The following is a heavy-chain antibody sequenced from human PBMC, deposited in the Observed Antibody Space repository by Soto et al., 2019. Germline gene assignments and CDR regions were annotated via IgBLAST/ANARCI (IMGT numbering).Heavy chain of an antibody. J-gene: IGHJ4*02. CDR1: GYTFTSYA. CDR2: INAGNGNT. Sequence: ASVKVSCKASGYTFTSYAMHWVRQAPGQMLEWMGLINAGNGNTKYSQKFQGRVTITRDTSASTAYMELSSLRSEDTAVYYCARSLQIVPAAIAYWGQGTLVTVYS. V-gene: IGHV1-3*01. CDR3: ARSLQIVPAAIAY. D-gene: IGHD2-2*02.